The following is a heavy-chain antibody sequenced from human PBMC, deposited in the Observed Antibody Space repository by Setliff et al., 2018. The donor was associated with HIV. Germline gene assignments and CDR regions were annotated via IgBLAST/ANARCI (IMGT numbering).Heavy chain of an antibody. V-gene: IGHV4-61*01. D-gene: IGHD4-17*01. J-gene: IGHJ4*02. Sequence: SETLSLTCTVSGGSVGSGSYYWSWIRQPPGKGLEYIGYIYYTWSTTYNPSFKSRVSMSIDTSKNQFSLRLTSVTAADTAVYYCARDPPGHGDSNDYWGQGTLVTVSS. CDR2: IYYTWST. CDR1: GGSVGSGSYY. CDR3: ARDPPGHGDSNDY.